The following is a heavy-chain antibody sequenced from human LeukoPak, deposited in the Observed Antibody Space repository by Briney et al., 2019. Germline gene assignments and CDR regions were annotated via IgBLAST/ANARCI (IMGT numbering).Heavy chain of an antibody. CDR2: INHSGST. CDR1: GGSFSGYY. D-gene: IGHD6-13*01. V-gene: IGHV4-34*01. J-gene: IGHJ4*02. Sequence: SETLSLTCAVYGGSFSGYYWSWIRQPPGKGLEWIGEINHSGSTNYNPSLKSRVTISVDTSKTQFSLKLSSVTAADTAVYYCARYAGVIAAAGTSFDYWGQGTLVTVSS. CDR3: ARYAGVIAAAGTSFDY.